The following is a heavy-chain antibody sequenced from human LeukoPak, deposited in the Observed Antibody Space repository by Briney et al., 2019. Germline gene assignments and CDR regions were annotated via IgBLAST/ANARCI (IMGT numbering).Heavy chain of an antibody. Sequence: SETLSLTCTVSGGSISSHYWSWLRQPPGKGLEWIGYIFNSGSISYNPSLKSRVSISLDTSKNQFSLWLTSVTAADTAVYYCARNRLYGSGAGDFDHWGQGTLVTVSS. CDR3: ARNRLYGSGAGDFDH. CDR1: GGSISSHY. J-gene: IGHJ4*02. CDR2: IFNSGSI. V-gene: IGHV4-59*11. D-gene: IGHD3-10*01.